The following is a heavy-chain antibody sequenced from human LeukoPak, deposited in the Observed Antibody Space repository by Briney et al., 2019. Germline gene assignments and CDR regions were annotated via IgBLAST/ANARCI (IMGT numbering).Heavy chain of an antibody. CDR3: RGLYYYYYMDV. CDR1: GYSISSGYY. V-gene: IGHV4-38-2*01. Sequence: KPSETLSLTCAVSGYSISSGYYWGWIRQPPGKGLEWIGSIYHSGSTYYNPSLKSRVTISVDTSKNQFSLKLSSVTAADTAVYYCRGLYYYYYMDVWGKGTTVTVSS. D-gene: IGHD3-16*01. J-gene: IGHJ6*03. CDR2: IYHSGST.